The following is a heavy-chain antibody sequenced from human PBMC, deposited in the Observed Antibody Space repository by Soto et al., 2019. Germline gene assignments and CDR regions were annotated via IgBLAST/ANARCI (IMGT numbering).Heavy chain of an antibody. CDR1: GFTFSYYG. Sequence: QVQLVESGGGAGQPGRSPRLSCTGSGFTFSYYGIHWVRQDPGKGLEWVALISYDGRSEYYADSVKDRFTISRDNSKNPRDMEMNREQPEDTAVDYCAEEIEAAAMGLDFSYYGVDVWGQGTTVTVSS. CDR3: AEEIEAAAMGLDFSYYGVDV. J-gene: IGHJ6*02. V-gene: IGHV3-30*18. D-gene: IGHD2-2*01. CDR2: ISYDGRSE.